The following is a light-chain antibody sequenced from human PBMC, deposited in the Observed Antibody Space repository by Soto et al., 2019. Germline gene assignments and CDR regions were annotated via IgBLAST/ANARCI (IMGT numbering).Light chain of an antibody. CDR1: SSDVGSYHL. J-gene: IGLJ1*01. CDR3: CSYAGSSTFV. Sequence: QSVLTQPASVSGSHGQSITISCTGTSSDVGSYHLVSWYQQHPGKAPKLMIYEGSKRPSGISNRFSGSKSGNTASLTISGLQAEDEADYYCCSYAGSSTFVFGTGTKVTVL. V-gene: IGLV2-23*01. CDR2: EGS.